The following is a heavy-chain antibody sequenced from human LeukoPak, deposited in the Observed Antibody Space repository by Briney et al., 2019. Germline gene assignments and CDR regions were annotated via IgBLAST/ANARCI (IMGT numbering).Heavy chain of an antibody. V-gene: IGHV1-18*01. CDR3: ARGNWNDPKVHSDY. D-gene: IGHD1-1*01. J-gene: IGHJ4*02. CDR2: ISTFNGNT. CDR1: GYTFTSYS. Sequence: ASLKVSCKASGYTFTSYSITWVRQAPGQGLGWMGWISTFNGNTNYAQKFQGRVTMTTDTSTSTAYMELRSLRSDDTAVYYCARGNWNDPKVHSDYWRQGTLATVSS.